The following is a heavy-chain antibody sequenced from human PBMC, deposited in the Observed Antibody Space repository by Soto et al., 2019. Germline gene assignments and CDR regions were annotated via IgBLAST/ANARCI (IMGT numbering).Heavy chain of an antibody. CDR1: GFTFSSYG. CDR3: ARERGIAARRYGMDV. D-gene: IGHD6-6*01. Sequence: GGSLRLSCAASGFTFSSYGMHWVRQAPGKGLEWVAVIWYDGSNKYYADSVKGRFTISRDNSKNTLYLQMNSLRAEDTAVYYCARERGIAARRYGMDVWGQGTTVTVSS. J-gene: IGHJ6*02. V-gene: IGHV3-33*01. CDR2: IWYDGSNK.